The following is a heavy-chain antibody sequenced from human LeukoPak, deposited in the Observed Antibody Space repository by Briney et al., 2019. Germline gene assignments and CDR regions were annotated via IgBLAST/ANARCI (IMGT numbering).Heavy chain of an antibody. CDR1: GGSSXSDSYY. CDR2: ISYSGTT. V-gene: IGHV4-39*07. CDR3: ASYYYDSSGLSYYFDY. Sequence: SETLSLTRTVSGGSSXSDSYYWGWIRQPPGKGXXXXXXISYSGTTFYXXSXXXRVTISGDTSKNQFSLKLSSVTAADTAVYYCASYYYDSSGLSYYFDYWGQGTLVTVSS. J-gene: IGHJ4*02. D-gene: IGHD3-22*01.